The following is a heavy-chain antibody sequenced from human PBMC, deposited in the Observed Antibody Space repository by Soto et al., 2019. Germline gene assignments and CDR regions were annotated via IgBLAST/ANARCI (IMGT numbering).Heavy chain of an antibody. CDR3: SRGVASLVDS. Sequence: QVQLVQSGAEVKKPGSSVRVSCTPSGGTFSSYTISWVRQAPGQGLEWMGRIVPITGMTRYAQKFQGRLTITAVTSTTTAYLELSSLTSEDSAVYFFSRGVASLVDSWGQGTQVTGSS. D-gene: IGHD2-8*01. CDR1: GGTFSSYT. J-gene: IGHJ4*02. CDR2: IVPITGMT. V-gene: IGHV1-69*02.